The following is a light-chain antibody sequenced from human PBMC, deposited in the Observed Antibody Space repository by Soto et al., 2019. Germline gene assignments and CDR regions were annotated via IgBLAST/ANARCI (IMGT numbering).Light chain of an antibody. V-gene: IGKV1-5*01. Sequence: DIQMTQSPSTLSASVGDRVTITCRASQNINRCLAWYQQKPGKAPQLLIYDASNLESGVPSRFSGSGSGTEFTLSISSLQPDDFATYYCQQCYIHCTFGQGAKVDIK. J-gene: IGKJ1*01. CDR1: QNINRC. CDR2: DAS. CDR3: QQCYIHCT.